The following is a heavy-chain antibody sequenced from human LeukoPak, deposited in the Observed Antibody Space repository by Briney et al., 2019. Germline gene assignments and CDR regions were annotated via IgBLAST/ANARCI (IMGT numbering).Heavy chain of an antibody. J-gene: IGHJ3*02. CDR3: ARQRTLQPEDAFDI. D-gene: IGHD4-11*01. CDR2: IYTSGST. Sequence: SETLSLTCTVSGGSISSYYWSWIRQPPGKGLEWIGYIYTSGSTNYSPSLKSRVTISVDTSKNQFSLKLSSVTAADTAVYYCARQRTLQPEDAFDIWGQGTMVTVSS. V-gene: IGHV4-4*09. CDR1: GGSISSYY.